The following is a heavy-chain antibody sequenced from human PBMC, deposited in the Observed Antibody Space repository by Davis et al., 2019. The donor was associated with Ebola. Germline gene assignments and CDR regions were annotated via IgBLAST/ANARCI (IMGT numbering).Heavy chain of an antibody. V-gene: IGHV4-39*07. Sequence: SETLSLTCTVSGGSISSSSYYWGWIRQPPGKGLEWIGSIYYSGSTYYNPSLKSRVTISVDTSKNQFSLKLSSVTAADTAVYYCARDPLVLYSSSSLFDYWGQGTLVTVSS. CDR1: GGSISSSSYY. D-gene: IGHD6-6*01. CDR3: ARDPLVLYSSSSLFDY. CDR2: IYYSGST. J-gene: IGHJ4*02.